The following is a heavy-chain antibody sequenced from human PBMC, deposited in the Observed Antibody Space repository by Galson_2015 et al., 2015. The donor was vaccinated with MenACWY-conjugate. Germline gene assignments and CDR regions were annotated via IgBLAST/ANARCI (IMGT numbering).Heavy chain of an antibody. J-gene: IGHJ3*01. CDR3: ARASTGLSSRFLDV. CDR1: GYTFSDSG. CDR2: ISASTGNT. D-gene: IGHD3-16*01. V-gene: IGHV1-18*01. Sequence: SVKVSCKASGYTFSDSGVTWVRQAPGQGLEWMGWISASTGNTNYEQKFYGRVTMTTDTSTYTAFMELRSLRSDDTAVYFCARASTGLSSRFLDVWGRGTMVTVS.